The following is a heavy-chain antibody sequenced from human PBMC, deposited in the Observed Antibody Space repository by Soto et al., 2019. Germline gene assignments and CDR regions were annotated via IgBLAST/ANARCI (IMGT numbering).Heavy chain of an antibody. J-gene: IGHJ4*02. CDR3: ARLGSNGLDY. D-gene: IGHD6-13*01. CDR1: GYTFTSYA. Sequence: ASVKVSCKASGYTFTSYAMHWVRQAPGQRLEWMGWINAGNGNTKYSRKFQGRVTITRDTSASTAYMELSSLRSEDTAVYYCARLGSNGLDYWGQGTLVTVSS. CDR2: INAGNGNT. V-gene: IGHV1-3*01.